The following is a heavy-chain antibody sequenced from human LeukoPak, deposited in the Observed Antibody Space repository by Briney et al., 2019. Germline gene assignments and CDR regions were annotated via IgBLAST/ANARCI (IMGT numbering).Heavy chain of an antibody. J-gene: IGHJ6*03. V-gene: IGHV3-11*01. CDR2: ISSSGSTI. Sequence: GGSLRLSCAASGFTFSDYYMSWIRQAPGKGLECVPYISSSGSTIYYADSVKGRFTISRDNAENSLYLQMNSLRAEDTAVYYCARTRGSYNYYYYMDVWGKGTTVTVSS. D-gene: IGHD3-16*01. CDR1: GFTFSDYY. CDR3: ARTRGSYNYYYYMDV.